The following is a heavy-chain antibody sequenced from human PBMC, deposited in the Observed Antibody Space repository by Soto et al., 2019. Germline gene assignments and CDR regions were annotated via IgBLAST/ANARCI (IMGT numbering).Heavy chain of an antibody. V-gene: IGHV1-69*06. J-gene: IGHJ2*01. Sequence: GASVKVSCKASGSTFSSYAISWVRQAPGQGLEWMGEIIPIFGTANYAQKFQGRVTITADKSTSTAYMKLSSLRSEDTAVYYCASVPALGGSLCKHRYWSFDLWGRGTLVTVSS. CDR1: GSTFSSYA. CDR2: IIPIFGTA. CDR3: ASVPALGGSLCKHRYWSFDL. D-gene: IGHD2-15*01.